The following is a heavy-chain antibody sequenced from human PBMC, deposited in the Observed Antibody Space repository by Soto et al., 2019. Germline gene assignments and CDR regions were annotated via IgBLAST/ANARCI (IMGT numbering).Heavy chain of an antibody. CDR1: GFTFSSYA. CDR3: AREASLGVVKTELYYYYMDV. D-gene: IGHD2-2*01. J-gene: IGHJ6*03. CDR2: ISYDGSNT. V-gene: IGHV3-33*01. Sequence: QVQLVESGGGVVQPGRSLRLSCAASGFTFSSYAMHWVRQAPGKGLEWVAIISYDGSNTYYADSVKGAFTISRDTSKHTLYVQMNSLRAEDTPVYDCAREASLGVVKTELYYYYMDVWGKGTAVTVSS.